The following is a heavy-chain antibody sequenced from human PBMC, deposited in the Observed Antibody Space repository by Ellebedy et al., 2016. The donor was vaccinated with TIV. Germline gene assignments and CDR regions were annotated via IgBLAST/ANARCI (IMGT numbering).Heavy chain of an antibody. J-gene: IGHJ4*02. CDR3: ARGPATYDSSGYKGDY. CDR1: GFTFSDYY. CDR2: ISSSSSYT. Sequence: GGSLRLSCAASGFTFSDYYMSWIRQAPGKGLEWVSYISSSSSYTNYADSVKGRFTISRDNAKNSLYLQMNSLRAEDTAVYYCARGPATYDSSGYKGDYWGQGTLVTVSS. V-gene: IGHV3-11*06. D-gene: IGHD3-22*01.